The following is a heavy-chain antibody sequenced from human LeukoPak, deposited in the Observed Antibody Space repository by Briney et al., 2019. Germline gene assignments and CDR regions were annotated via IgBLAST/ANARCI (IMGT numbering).Heavy chain of an antibody. CDR2: ISYDGSNK. CDR3: AKHPYNWNANYYMHV. Sequence: GGSLRLSCAASELTFSTYGIYRVRQAPGKGLEWVAFISYDGSNKHYADSVKGRFSISRDNSQNMVYLQMNSLRAEDTAVYYCAKHPYNWNANYYMHVWGKGTTVTVSS. J-gene: IGHJ6*03. V-gene: IGHV3-30*02. D-gene: IGHD1-20*01. CDR1: ELTFSTYG.